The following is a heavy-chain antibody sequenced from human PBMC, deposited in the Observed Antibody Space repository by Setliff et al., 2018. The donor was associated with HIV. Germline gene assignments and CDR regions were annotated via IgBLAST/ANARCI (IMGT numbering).Heavy chain of an antibody. Sequence: GASVKVSCSASGFKFSSYAMHWVRQAPGKGLEYVSAITSNMDSTYYGDSVKGRFTISRDNSKNTLYLQMNSLRADDTAIYYCVKDRTDILTGYGDHWGQGTQVTVSS. CDR1: GFKFSSYA. V-gene: IGHV3-64D*09. J-gene: IGHJ4*02. CDR2: ITSNMDST. CDR3: VKDRTDILTGYGDH. D-gene: IGHD3-9*01.